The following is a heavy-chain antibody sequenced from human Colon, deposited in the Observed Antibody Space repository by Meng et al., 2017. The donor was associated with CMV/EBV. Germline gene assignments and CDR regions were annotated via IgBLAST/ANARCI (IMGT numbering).Heavy chain of an antibody. Sequence: EGGKKRGAHVKVPCKASGYTFTGYYMHWVRQAPGQGLEWMGWINPNSGGTNYAQKFQGRVTMTRDTSISTAYMELSRLRSDDTAVYYCARDLRVWFGEFKNWGQGTLVTVSS. J-gene: IGHJ4*02. CDR1: GYTFTGYY. CDR2: INPNSGGT. CDR3: ARDLRVWFGEFKN. D-gene: IGHD3-10*01. V-gene: IGHV1-2*02.